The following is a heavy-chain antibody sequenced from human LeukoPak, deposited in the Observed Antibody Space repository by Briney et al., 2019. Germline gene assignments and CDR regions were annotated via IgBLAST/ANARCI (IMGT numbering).Heavy chain of an antibody. CDR2: IYYTGST. CDR1: GGSISSYY. V-gene: IGHV4-59*01. Sequence: PSETLSLTCTVSGGSISSYYWTWIRQPPGKGLEWIGFIYYTGSTNYNPSLKSRVTISVDTSKNQFSLKLSSVTAADTAVYYCAGMRITTPTVRTLDYWGQGTLVTVSS. D-gene: IGHD1-14*01. CDR3: AGMRITTPTVRTLDY. J-gene: IGHJ4*02.